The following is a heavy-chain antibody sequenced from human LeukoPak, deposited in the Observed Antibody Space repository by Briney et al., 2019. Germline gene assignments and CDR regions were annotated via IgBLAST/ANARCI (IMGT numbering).Heavy chain of an antibody. CDR3: ATSPYYHYDNSGPGDY. CDR2: IWFDGSNK. V-gene: IGHV3-33*01. D-gene: IGHD3-22*01. Sequence: GGSLRLSCAASGFTFSTYGMHWVRQAPGKGLEWVAVIWFDGSNKYYADSVKGRFTISRDNSRNTLYLQMNSLRAEDTAVYYCATSPYYHYDNSGPGDYWGQGTLVTVSS. CDR1: GFTFSTYG. J-gene: IGHJ4*02.